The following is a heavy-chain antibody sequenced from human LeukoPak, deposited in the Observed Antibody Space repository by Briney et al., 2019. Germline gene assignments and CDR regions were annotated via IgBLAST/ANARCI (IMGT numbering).Heavy chain of an antibody. CDR3: ARGAAAGRIDY. V-gene: IGHV1-2*02. CDR1: GYTFTGYY. J-gene: IGHJ4*02. Sequence: ASVKVSCKASGYTFTGYYMHWVRQAPGQGLEWIGWSNPNSGGTNYAQKLQGRVTMTTDTSTSTAYMELRRLRSDDTAVYYCARGAAAGRIDYWGQGTLVTVSS. CDR2: SNPNSGGT. D-gene: IGHD6-13*01.